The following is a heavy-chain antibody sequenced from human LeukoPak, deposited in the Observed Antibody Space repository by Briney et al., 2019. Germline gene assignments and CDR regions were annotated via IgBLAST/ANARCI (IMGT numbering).Heavy chain of an antibody. D-gene: IGHD7-27*01. CDR2: INSNTGGT. CDR1: GYTFIHYF. V-gene: IGHV1-2*06. Sequence: AAVKVSCKASGYTFIHYFIHWVRQAPGQGLEWMGRINSNTGGTGYTQKFQGRVTMTRDTSITTVYMELTGLTSDDTAVYYCARDLSSTSNWELDYWGQGTLVTVSS. CDR3: ARDLSSTSNWELDY. J-gene: IGHJ4*02.